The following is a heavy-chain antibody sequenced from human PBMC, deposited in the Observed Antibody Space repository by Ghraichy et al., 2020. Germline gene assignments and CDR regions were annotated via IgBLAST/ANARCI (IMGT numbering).Heavy chain of an antibody. Sequence: SETLSLTCAVYGGSFSGYYWSWIRQPPGKGLEWIGEINHSGSTNYNPSLKSRVTISVDTSKNQFSLKLSSVTAADTAVYYCARGGRDYDFWSGYLRYYYYYYYMDVWGKGTTVTVSS. CDR3: ARGGRDYDFWSGYLRYYYYYYYMDV. CDR2: INHSGST. D-gene: IGHD3-3*01. J-gene: IGHJ6*03. V-gene: IGHV4-34*01. CDR1: GGSFSGYY.